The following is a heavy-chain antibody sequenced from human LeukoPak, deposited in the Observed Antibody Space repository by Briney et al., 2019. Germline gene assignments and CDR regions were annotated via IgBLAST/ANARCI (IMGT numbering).Heavy chain of an antibody. V-gene: IGHV3-49*04. CDR1: GFTLRGFG. CDR3: TRGGGYIYLFDY. J-gene: IGHJ4*02. CDR2: IRNIDYGGTT. Sequence: GRSLSLSCPVSGFTLRGFGMGWVSPAPGGGVGWVGFIRNIDYGGTTKYAASVKGRFSISRDDSKSIAYLKMNTLKIEDTAVYYCTRGGGYIYLFDYWGQGTLVTVSS. D-gene: IGHD5-24*01.